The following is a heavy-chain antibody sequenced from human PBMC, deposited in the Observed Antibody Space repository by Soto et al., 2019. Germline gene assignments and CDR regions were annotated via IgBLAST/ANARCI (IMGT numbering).Heavy chain of an antibody. Sequence: SVKVSCTACGGTFSSYAISWVRQAPGQGLEWMGGIIPIFGTANYAQKFQGRVTITADESTSTAYMELSSLRSEDTAVYYCARPVVTNYYYYGMDVWGQGTTVTVSS. D-gene: IGHD2-15*01. V-gene: IGHV1-69*13. J-gene: IGHJ6*02. CDR2: IIPIFGTA. CDR3: ARPVVTNYYYYGMDV. CDR1: GGTFSSYA.